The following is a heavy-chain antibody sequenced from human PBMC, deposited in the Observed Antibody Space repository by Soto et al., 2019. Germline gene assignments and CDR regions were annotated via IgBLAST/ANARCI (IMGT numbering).Heavy chain of an antibody. V-gene: IGHV1-69*13. D-gene: IGHD2-21*02. CDR3: ASTEGSIVVVTAADYYGMDV. Sequence: SVKVSCKASGGTFSSYAISWVRQAPGQGLEWMGGIIPIFGTANYAQKFQGRVTITADESTSTAYMELSSLRSEDTAVYYCASTEGSIVVVTAADYYGMDVWGQGTTVTVSS. CDR2: IIPIFGTA. J-gene: IGHJ6*02. CDR1: GGTFSSYA.